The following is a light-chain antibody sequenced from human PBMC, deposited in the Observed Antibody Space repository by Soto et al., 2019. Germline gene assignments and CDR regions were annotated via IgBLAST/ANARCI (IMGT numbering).Light chain of an antibody. Sequence: QSALTQPPSASGSPGQSVTISCTGTRSDVGGSTYVSWYQQHPGKAPKLMIYEVSKRPSGVPDRFSGSKSGNTASLTVSGLQAEDEADYYCSSYAGSSNMIFGGGTKVTVL. CDR1: RSDVGGSTY. CDR2: EVS. J-gene: IGLJ2*01. V-gene: IGLV2-8*01. CDR3: SSYAGSSNMI.